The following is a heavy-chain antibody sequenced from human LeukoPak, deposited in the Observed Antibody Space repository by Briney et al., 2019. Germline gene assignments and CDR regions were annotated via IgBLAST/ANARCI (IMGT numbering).Heavy chain of an antibody. CDR2: INRGGSGT. Sequence: GGSLRLSCGPCRFTFSSYWMHLVRQVPGKGLVWVSHINRGGSGTNDADSVKGRFTISRDNAKNTLYLQMNSLRAEDTAVYYCARDVGGNDDYWGQGTPVTVSS. V-gene: IGHV3-74*01. CDR3: ARDVGGNDDY. J-gene: IGHJ4*02. CDR1: RFTFSSYW. D-gene: IGHD4-23*01.